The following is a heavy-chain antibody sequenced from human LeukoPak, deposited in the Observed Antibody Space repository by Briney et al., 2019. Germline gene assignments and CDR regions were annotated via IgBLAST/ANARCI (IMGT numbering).Heavy chain of an antibody. V-gene: IGHV1-8*03. J-gene: IGHJ6*03. CDR1: GYTFTSYD. CDR2: MNPNSGNT. Sequence: ASVKVSCKASGYTFTSYDINWVRQATGQGLEWMGWMNPNSGNTGYAQKFQGRVTITRNTSISTAYMELSSLRSEDTAVYYCARGLGRMLRLNYYYYMDVWGKGTTVTVSS. CDR3: ARGLGRMLRLNYYYYMDV. D-gene: IGHD5-12*01.